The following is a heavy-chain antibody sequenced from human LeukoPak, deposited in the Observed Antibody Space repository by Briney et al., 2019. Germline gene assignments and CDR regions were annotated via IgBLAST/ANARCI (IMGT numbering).Heavy chain of an antibody. CDR3: ARLGSGQAFDI. Sequence: SETLSLTCTVSGGSISSYYWSWIRQPPGKGLECIGYIYYSGSTSYNPSLKSRVTISVDTSMNQFSLKLSSVTAADTAVYYCARLGSGQAFDIWGQGTMVTVSS. J-gene: IGHJ3*02. CDR1: GGSISSYY. D-gene: IGHD3-10*01. V-gene: IGHV4-59*01. CDR2: IYYSGST.